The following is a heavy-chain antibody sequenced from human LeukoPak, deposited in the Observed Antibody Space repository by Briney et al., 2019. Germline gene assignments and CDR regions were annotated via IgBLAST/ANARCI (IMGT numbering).Heavy chain of an antibody. CDR2: IIPIFGTA. CDR3: ARGWLAETMVVTPYNY. D-gene: IGHD4-23*01. J-gene: IGHJ4*02. CDR1: GYTFTSYD. V-gene: IGHV1-69*13. Sequence: GASVKVSCKASGYTFTSYDINWVRQATGQGLEWMGGIIPIFGTANYAQKFHDRVTITAVESMSTIYMELSSLRSEDTAVYYCARGWLAETMVVTPYNYWGQGTLVTVSS.